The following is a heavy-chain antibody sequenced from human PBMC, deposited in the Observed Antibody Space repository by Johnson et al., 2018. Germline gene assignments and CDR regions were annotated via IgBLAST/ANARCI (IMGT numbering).Heavy chain of an antibody. CDR2: INWNSDRI. V-gene: IGHV3-9*01. D-gene: IGHD3-22*01. CDR3: ARATYYYDTSGFGAFDV. Sequence: VQLVQSGGGLVQPGRSLILSCSASGFTFDDYAMHWVRQVPGEGLEWVSGINWNSDRIAYADSVKGRFTISRDNAKTSLYLRMNSPRVEDTALYYCARATYYYDTSGFGAFDVWGQGTVVTVSS. J-gene: IGHJ3*01. CDR1: GFTFDDYA.